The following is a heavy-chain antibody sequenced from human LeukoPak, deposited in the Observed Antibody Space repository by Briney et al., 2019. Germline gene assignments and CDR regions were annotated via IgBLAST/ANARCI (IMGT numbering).Heavy chain of an antibody. J-gene: IGHJ3*02. V-gene: IGHV4-4*07. D-gene: IGHD6-6*01. CDR3: ASFELGSSSSRYAFDI. CDR1: GGSISSYY. CDR2: IYISGST. Sequence: KASETLSLTCSVSGGSISSYYWSWIRQPAGKGLEWIGRIYISGSTNYNPSLKSRVTMSVDTSKNQFSLKLSSVTAADTAVYYCASFELGSSSSRYAFDIWGQGTMVTVSS.